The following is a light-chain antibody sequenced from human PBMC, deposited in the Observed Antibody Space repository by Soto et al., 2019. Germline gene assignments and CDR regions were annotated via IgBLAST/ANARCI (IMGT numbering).Light chain of an antibody. CDR2: EVS. CDR3: SSFASGSTLYV. Sequence: QSALTQPAPVSGSPGQSITISCTRSSSAVGRYNYVSWYQHHPGKAPKLMIYEVSNRPSGVSNRFSGSKSGNTASLTISGLQAEDEADYHCSSFASGSTLYVFGTGTKVTVL. J-gene: IGLJ1*01. V-gene: IGLV2-14*01. CDR1: SSAVGRYNY.